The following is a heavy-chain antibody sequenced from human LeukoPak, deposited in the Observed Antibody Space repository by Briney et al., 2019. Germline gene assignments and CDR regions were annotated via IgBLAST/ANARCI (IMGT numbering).Heavy chain of an antibody. V-gene: IGHV3-33*03. CDR1: AFTLSTYG. D-gene: IGHD4-11*01. J-gene: IGHJ6*02. CDR2: IWYDGNNE. CDR3: AKYYSNSGDYYHYSMDV. Sequence: GGSLRVSSAASAFTLSTYGMHRVRQAPGKGLEWVAVIWYDGNNEYYADSVKGRFTISRDNSKNTLYLQMNSLRAEDTAVYYCAKYYSNSGDYYHYSMDVWGQGTTVTVSS.